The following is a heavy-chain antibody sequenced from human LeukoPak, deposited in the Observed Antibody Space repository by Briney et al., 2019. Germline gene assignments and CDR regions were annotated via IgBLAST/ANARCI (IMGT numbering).Heavy chain of an antibody. V-gene: IGHV3-30*04. D-gene: IGHD6-6*01. CDR1: GFTFSTYA. CDR3: MAESSSPWEGY. CDR2: ISYDGGKK. J-gene: IGHJ4*02. Sequence: AGGSLRLSCVVSGFTFSTYAMHWVRQAPGKGLEWVAVISYDGGKKYYADSVKGRFTISRDNAKNSLYLQMNSLRAEDTAVYYCMAESSSPWEGYWGQGTLVTVSS.